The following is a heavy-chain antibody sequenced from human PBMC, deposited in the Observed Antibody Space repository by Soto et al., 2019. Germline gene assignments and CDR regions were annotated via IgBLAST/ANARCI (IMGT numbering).Heavy chain of an antibody. D-gene: IGHD6-19*01. J-gene: IGHJ5*02. CDR3: ARAAAWGSQWPDP. Sequence: SETLSLTCTVSGGSVSSGSYCWSWIRQPPGKGLEWIGYISYTGSTNYNPSLKSRVSISADTSKNQFSLELSSVTAADTAVYYGARAAAWGSQWPDPWGQGTLVTVSS. CDR2: ISYTGST. CDR1: GGSVSSGSYC. V-gene: IGHV4-61*01.